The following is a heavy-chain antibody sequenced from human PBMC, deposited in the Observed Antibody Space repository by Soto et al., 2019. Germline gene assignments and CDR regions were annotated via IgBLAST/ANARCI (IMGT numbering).Heavy chain of an antibody. V-gene: IGHV3-33*01. J-gene: IGHJ4*02. Sequence: QVHLVESGGGVVQSGRSLRLSCEASGFTFSKYGMHWVRQAPGKGLEWVAVIWYDGSDRWYADSVKGRFSISRDNSKNTMYLQMSNLRVEDTAVYFCARDYASSWCPSYWGQGTLVAVSS. D-gene: IGHD6-13*01. CDR2: IWYDGSDR. CDR3: ARDYASSWCPSY. CDR1: GFTFSKYG.